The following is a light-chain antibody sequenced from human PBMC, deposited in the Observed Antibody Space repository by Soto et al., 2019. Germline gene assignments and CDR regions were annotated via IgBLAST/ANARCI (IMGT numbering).Light chain of an antibody. J-gene: IGKJ1*01. V-gene: IGKV3-15*01. Sequence: EIVMTQSPATLSVSPGERATLSCRASQSVSSNLAWYQQKPGQAPRLLIYGASTRATGIPARFSGSGSGRDFTLTISSLQSEDFAVYYCQHYNNWPPETFGQGTKVEIK. CDR1: QSVSSN. CDR3: QHYNNWPPET. CDR2: GAS.